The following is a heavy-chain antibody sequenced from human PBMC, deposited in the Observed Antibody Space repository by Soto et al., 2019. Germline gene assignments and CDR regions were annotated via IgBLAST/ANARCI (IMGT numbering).Heavy chain of an antibody. CDR3: AHIDPEIVTVGGHGGFDY. CDR1: GFSLTSGVG. D-gene: IGHD5-12*01. V-gene: IGHV2-5*02. Sequence: QITLKESGPTLVRPPQTLTLTCTFSGFSLTSGVGVGWIRQPPGKALEWLALIYWDDDKRYSPSLKNRLTITKDPSKNQVVLTITNVGPVDPATYFCAHIDPEIVTVGGHGGFDYWGQGTLVTVSS. CDR2: IYWDDDK. J-gene: IGHJ4*02.